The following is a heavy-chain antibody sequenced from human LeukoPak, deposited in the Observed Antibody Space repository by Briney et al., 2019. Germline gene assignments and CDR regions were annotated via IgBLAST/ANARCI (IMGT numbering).Heavy chain of an antibody. Sequence: GGSLRLSCAASGFTFSSYGMHWVRQAPGEGLEWVAVTWYDGSNKYYADPVKGRFTISRDNSKNTLYLQMNSLRAEDTAVYYCARVLRPGSYSGAFFDYWGQGTLVTVSS. J-gene: IGHJ4*02. CDR3: ARVLRPGSYSGAFFDY. D-gene: IGHD1-26*01. CDR1: GFTFSSYG. V-gene: IGHV3-33*01. CDR2: TWYDGSNK.